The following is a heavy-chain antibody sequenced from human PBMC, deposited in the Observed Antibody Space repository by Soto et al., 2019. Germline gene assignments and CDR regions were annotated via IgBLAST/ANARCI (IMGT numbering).Heavy chain of an antibody. J-gene: IGHJ5*02. CDR1: GCTFTSYY. D-gene: IGHD2-2*01. CDR2: INPNSGGT. V-gene: IGHV1-2*02. CDR3: AREGYCSSTSCYVNWFDP. Sequence: GASVKVSCKASGCTFTSYYMHWVRQAPGQGLEWMGWINPNSGGTNYAQKFQGRVTMTRDTSISTAYMELSRLRSDDTAVYYCAREGYCSSTSCYVNWFDPWGQGTLVTVSS.